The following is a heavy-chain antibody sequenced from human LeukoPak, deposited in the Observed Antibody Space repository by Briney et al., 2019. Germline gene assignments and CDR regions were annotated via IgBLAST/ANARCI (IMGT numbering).Heavy chain of an antibody. Sequence: PGGSLRLSCAASGFTFSSYGMHWVRQAPGKGLEWVAVISYDGSNKYYADSVKGRFTISRDNSKNTLYLQMNSLRAEDTAVYYCARVPSGRPYDSSGPDYWGQGTLVTVSS. CDR2: ISYDGSNK. V-gene: IGHV3-30*03. CDR3: ARVPSGRPYDSSGPDY. CDR1: GFTFSSYG. J-gene: IGHJ4*02. D-gene: IGHD3-22*01.